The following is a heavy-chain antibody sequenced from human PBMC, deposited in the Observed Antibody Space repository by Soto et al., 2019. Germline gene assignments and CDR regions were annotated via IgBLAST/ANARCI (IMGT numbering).Heavy chain of an antibody. D-gene: IGHD6-13*01. CDR1: GGSISSYY. Sequence: PSETLSLTCTVSGGSISSYYWSWIRQPPGKGLEWIGYIYYSGSTNYNPSLKSRVTISVDTSKNQFSLKLSSVTAADTAVYYCARAAAGTGYYCYGMDVWGQGTTVTVSS. J-gene: IGHJ6*02. V-gene: IGHV4-59*01. CDR2: IYYSGST. CDR3: ARAAAGTGYYCYGMDV.